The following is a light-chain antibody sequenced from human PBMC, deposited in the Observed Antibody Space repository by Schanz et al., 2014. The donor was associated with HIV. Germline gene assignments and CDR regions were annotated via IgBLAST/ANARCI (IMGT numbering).Light chain of an antibody. Sequence: DIQMTQSPSSLSASVGDRVTITCRASQGIGNDLGWYQQRPGKAPKRLIYAASTLQSGVPSRFVGGGSGTEFTLTISGLQPEDFATYYCQQANSFPPFTFGPGTKVDIK. CDR3: QQANSFPPFT. CDR1: QGIGND. J-gene: IGKJ3*01. CDR2: AAS. V-gene: IGKV1-17*01.